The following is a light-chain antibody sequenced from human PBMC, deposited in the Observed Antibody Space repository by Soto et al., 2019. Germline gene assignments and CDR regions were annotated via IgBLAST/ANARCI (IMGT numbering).Light chain of an antibody. CDR3: SSYTRSSIPV. CDR1: SSDIGAYNY. Sequence: QSALTQPASVSGSPGQSITISCTGSSSDIGAYNYVSWYQQHPGKAPKLLIFDVTDRPSGVSTRFSGSKSGNTASLTISGLQPEDEASYFCSSYTRSSIPVFGGGTKLTVL. CDR2: DVT. J-gene: IGLJ2*01. V-gene: IGLV2-14*03.